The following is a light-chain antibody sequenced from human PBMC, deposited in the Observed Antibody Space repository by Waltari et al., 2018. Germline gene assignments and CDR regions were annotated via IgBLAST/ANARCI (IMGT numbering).Light chain of an antibody. V-gene: IGLV1-44*01. CDR1: NSNIGGNP. CDR2: GND. Sequence: QSVLTQPPSLSGTPGQRVTISCSGSNSNIGGNPVDWYQVLPGTAPKLLIHGNDQRPSGVPDRFSGSKFGASGSLAISGLQPEDESEYYCAAWDESLKGWVFGGGTRLTVL. J-gene: IGLJ3*02. CDR3: AAWDESLKGWV.